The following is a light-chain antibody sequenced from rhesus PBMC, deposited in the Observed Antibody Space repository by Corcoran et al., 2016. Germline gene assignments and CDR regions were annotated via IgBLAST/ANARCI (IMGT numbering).Light chain of an antibody. CDR1: QGISNY. J-gene: IGKJ3*01. Sequence: DIQITQSPSSLSASVGDRVTITCSASQGISNYLSWYQQKTGKAPKLLIYDASTLQSGVPSRFLGDGSGTYFTLTISSLQPEGLATYYCLQYNSEPFTFGHGTKLDIK. CDR2: DAS. CDR3: LQYNSEPFT. V-gene: IGKV1S21*01.